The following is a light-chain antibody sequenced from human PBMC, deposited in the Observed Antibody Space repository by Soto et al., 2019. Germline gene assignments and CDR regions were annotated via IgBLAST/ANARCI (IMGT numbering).Light chain of an antibody. CDR1: ENVNGH. CDR2: EAS. J-gene: IGKJ1*01. V-gene: IGKV1-5*03. Sequence: IQMTQSPNTLSASVGDRVSITCRASENVNGHLAWYQQKPGKAPKLLIYEASILESGVPARFSGRGYGTEFTLTISSLQPDDFATYYCQHYNSYSEAFGQGTKVDIK. CDR3: QHYNSYSEA.